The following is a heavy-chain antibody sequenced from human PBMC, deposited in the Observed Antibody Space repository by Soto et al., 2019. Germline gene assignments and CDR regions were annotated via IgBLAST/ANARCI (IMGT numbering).Heavy chain of an antibody. CDR1: GDSVSSNSAA. D-gene: IGHD2-15*01. CDR2: TYYRSKWYN. V-gene: IGHV6-1*01. CDR3: ARDRVKRAQGSAYYFDY. Sequence: SQTLSLTCVISGDSVSSNSAAWNWIRQSPSRGLEWLGRTYYRSKWYNDYAVSVKSRITINPDTSKNQFSLQLNSVTPEDTAVYYCARDRVKRAQGSAYYFDYWGQGTLVTVSS. J-gene: IGHJ4*02.